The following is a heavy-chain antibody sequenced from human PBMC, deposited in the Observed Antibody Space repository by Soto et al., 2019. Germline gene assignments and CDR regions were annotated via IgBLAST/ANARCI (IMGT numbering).Heavy chain of an antibody. CDR1: GGSFSVYY. Sequence: QVPLQQWGAGLLKPSETLSLTCAVYGGSFSVYYWSWLRQPPGKGPEWIGEINHSGNTKYTPSLESLVTISVDPSKNQFSLKLNSVSAADTAVYYCARTGGMDVWSQGATVTVSS. CDR2: INHSGNT. J-gene: IGHJ6*02. V-gene: IGHV4-34*01. CDR3: ARTGGMDV.